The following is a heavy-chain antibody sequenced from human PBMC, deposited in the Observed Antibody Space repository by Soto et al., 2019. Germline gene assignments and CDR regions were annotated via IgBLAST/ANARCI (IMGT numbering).Heavy chain of an antibody. J-gene: IGHJ1*01. Sequence: SETLSLTCTVSGGSISRYYWSWSRQPPGKGLEWIGYIYYSGSTNYNPSLKSRVTISVDTSKNQFSLKLSSVTAADTAVYYCARGAHHYYGSSRTQIAYWAQGTLVPVSS. V-gene: IGHV4-59*01. CDR2: IYYSGST. CDR3: ARGAHHYYGSSRTQIAY. CDR1: GGSISRYY. D-gene: IGHD3-22*01.